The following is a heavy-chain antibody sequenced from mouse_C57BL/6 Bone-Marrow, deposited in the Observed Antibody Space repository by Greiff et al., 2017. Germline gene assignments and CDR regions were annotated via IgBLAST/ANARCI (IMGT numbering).Heavy chain of an antibody. CDR3: ARHSYYAMDY. V-gene: IGHV5-6*01. Sequence: EVQLKESGGDLVKPGGSLKLSCAASGFTFSSYGMSWVRQTPDKRLEWVATISSGGSYTYYPDSVKGRFTISRDNAKNTLYLQMSSLKSEDTAMYYCARHSYYAMDYWGQGTSVTVSS. J-gene: IGHJ4*01. CDR2: ISSGGSYT. CDR1: GFTFSSYG.